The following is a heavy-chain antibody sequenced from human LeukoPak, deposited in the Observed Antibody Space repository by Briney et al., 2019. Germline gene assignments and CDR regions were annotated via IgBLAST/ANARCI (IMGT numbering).Heavy chain of an antibody. CDR2: IFYSGST. D-gene: IGHD3-22*01. V-gene: IGHV4-31*03. CDR1: GASISSGAYY. Sequence: PSETLSLTCSVSGASISSGAYYWTWIRQLPGKGLEWIGYIFYSGSTYYNPSLKSRLTISIDTSKNQFSLRLSSVTAADTAVYYCARGTPSSGFTDHWGQGTLVAVSS. J-gene: IGHJ4*02. CDR3: ARGTPSSGFTDH.